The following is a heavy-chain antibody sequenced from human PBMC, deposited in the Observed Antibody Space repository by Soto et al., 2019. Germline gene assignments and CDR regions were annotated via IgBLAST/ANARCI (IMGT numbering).Heavy chain of an antibody. Sequence: QVQLVQSGAEVKKPGASVKVSCKASGYTFTSYGISWVRQAPGQGLEWMGWISAYNGNTNYAQKLQGRVTMTTDTSTSTAYMELRSLRSDDTAVYYCARDPVTMVRGVPRSYYGMDVWGQGTTVTVSS. D-gene: IGHD3-10*01. V-gene: IGHV1-18*01. CDR3: ARDPVTMVRGVPRSYYGMDV. CDR1: GYTFTSYG. CDR2: ISAYNGNT. J-gene: IGHJ6*02.